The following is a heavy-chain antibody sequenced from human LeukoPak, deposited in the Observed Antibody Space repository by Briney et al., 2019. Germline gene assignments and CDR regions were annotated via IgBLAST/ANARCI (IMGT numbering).Heavy chain of an antibody. CDR1: GGSISSYY. CDR2: IYTSGST. V-gene: IGHV4-4*07. Sequence: PSETLSLTCTVSGGSISSYYWSWIRQPAGKGLEWIGRIYTSGSTNYNPSLKSRVTMSVDTSKNQFSLKLSSVTAADTAAYYCARDMPALGYCSSTSCLPTFDYWGQGTLVTVSS. J-gene: IGHJ4*02. D-gene: IGHD2-2*01. CDR3: ARDMPALGYCSSTSCLPTFDY.